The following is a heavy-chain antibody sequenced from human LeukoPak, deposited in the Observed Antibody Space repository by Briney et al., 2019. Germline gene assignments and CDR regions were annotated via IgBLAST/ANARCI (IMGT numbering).Heavy chain of an antibody. D-gene: IGHD2-8*02. V-gene: IGHV4-39*01. CDR3: ARHRVGHCTSVTCPTFEY. Sequence: SSETLSLTCTVTSASISGTYYFWGWIRQSPGKGLEWIGSIYNSGTTYYNPSLKSRVTISVDTSKNQFSLELTSVTAADTAVYYCARHRVGHCTSVTCPTFEYWGQGTLVTVPS. CDR1: SASISGTYYF. J-gene: IGHJ4*02. CDR2: IYNSGTT.